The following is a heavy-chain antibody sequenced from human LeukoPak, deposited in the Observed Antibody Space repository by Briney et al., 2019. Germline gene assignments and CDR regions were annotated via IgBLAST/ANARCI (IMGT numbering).Heavy chain of an antibody. D-gene: IGHD3-3*01. J-gene: IGHJ6*02. V-gene: IGHV3-74*01. Sequence: PGGSLRLSCAASGFTFTNYWMHWVRQAPGQGLVWVSRINGGGSSTSYADSVKGRFTTSRDNAENTVNLQMNGLRAEDTAVYYCARGIFGRYGMDVWGQGTMVTVSS. CDR2: INGGGSST. CDR1: GFTFTNYW. CDR3: ARGIFGRYGMDV.